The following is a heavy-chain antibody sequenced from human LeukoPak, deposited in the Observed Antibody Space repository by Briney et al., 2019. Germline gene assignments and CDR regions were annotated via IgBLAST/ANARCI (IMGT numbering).Heavy chain of an antibody. CDR2: ISGSGGST. Sequence: GGSLRLSCAASGFTFSSYAMSWVRQAPGKGLEWVSAISGSGGSTYYADSVKGRFTISRDNSKNTLYLQMNSLRAEDTAVYYCAKEWHYDSSGHDAFDIWGQGTMVTVSS. D-gene: IGHD3-22*01. CDR3: AKEWHYDSSGHDAFDI. V-gene: IGHV3-23*01. J-gene: IGHJ3*02. CDR1: GFTFSSYA.